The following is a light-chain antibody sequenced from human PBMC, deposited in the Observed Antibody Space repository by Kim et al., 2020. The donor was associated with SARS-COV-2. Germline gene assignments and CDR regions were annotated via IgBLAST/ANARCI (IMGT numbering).Light chain of an antibody. V-gene: IGLV1-44*01. CDR1: SSNLGNNT. CDR3: AAWDDSLNGRV. J-gene: IGLJ3*02. CDR2: SNN. Sequence: QSVLTQSPSASGTPGQRVTISCSGSSSNLGNNTVNWYQQLPGTAPKLLIYSNNQRPSGVPDRFSGSKSGTSASLAISGLQSEDEADYYCAAWDDSLNGRVFGGGTKLTVL.